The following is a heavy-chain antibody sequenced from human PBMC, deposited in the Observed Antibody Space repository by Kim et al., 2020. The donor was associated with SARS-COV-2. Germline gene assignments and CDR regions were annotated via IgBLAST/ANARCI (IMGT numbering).Heavy chain of an antibody. J-gene: IGHJ4*02. CDR3: ARHRAGTYLFSY. Sequence: SNPPLTSRISISVATSKNQFSLKLSSVTAADTAVYYCARHRAGTYLFSYWGQGTLVTVSS. D-gene: IGHD6-13*01. V-gene: IGHV4-39*01.